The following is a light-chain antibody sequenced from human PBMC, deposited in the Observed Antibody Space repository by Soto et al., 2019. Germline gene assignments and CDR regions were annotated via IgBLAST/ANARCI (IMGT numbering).Light chain of an antibody. CDR3: QQSYSVPLT. J-gene: IGKJ4*01. Sequence: DIQMTQSPSSLSASVGDRVTITCRASQNINNYLNWYQQKSGEAPKLLIYTASSLQSGVPARVSGSGPGTEFLLTISSLQPEDFATYYCQQSYSVPLTFGGGTKVDIK. CDR1: QNINNY. CDR2: TAS. V-gene: IGKV1-39*01.